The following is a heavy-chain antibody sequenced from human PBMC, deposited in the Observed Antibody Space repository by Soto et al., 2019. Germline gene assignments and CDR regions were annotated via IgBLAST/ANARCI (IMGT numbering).Heavy chain of an antibody. Sequence: GGSLRLSCAASGFTFSSYAMHWVRQAPGKGLEWVAVISYDGSNKYYADSVKGRFTISRDNSKNTLYLQMNSLRAEDTAVYYCARANARLTYYDFWSGYYKGGADYWGQGTLVTVSS. J-gene: IGHJ4*02. CDR2: ISYDGSNK. D-gene: IGHD3-3*01. CDR3: ARANARLTYYDFWSGYYKGGADY. CDR1: GFTFSSYA. V-gene: IGHV3-30-3*01.